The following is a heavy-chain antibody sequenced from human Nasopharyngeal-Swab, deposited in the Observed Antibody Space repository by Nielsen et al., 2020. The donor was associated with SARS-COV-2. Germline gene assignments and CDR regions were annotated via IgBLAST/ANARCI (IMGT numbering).Heavy chain of an antibody. CDR1: GFTFSDYY. D-gene: IGHD3-3*02. CDR3: AKEINNFDYYYYTMDV. Sequence: GGSLRLSCAASGFTFSDYYMSWIRQAPGKGLEWVSYISSSGSTIYYADSVKGRFTISRDNAKNSLYLQMNSLRAEDTAVYYCAKEINNFDYYYYTMDVWGQGTTVTVSS. V-gene: IGHV3-11*04. J-gene: IGHJ6*02. CDR2: ISSSGSTI.